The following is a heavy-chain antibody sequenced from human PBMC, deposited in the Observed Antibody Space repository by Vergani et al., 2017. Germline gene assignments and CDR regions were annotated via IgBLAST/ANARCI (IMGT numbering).Heavy chain of an antibody. CDR2: IYYSGST. J-gene: IGHJ4*02. D-gene: IGHD6-13*01. CDR3: ARVGIAAAYYYFDY. CDR1: GGSISSYY. V-gene: IGHV4-59*01. Sequence: QVQLQESGPGLVKPSETLSLTCTVSGGSISSYYWSWIRQPPGKGLEWIGYIYYSGSTNYNPSLKSRVTISVDTSKNQFSLKLSSVTAAATAVYYCARVGIAAAYYYFDYWGQGTLVTVSS.